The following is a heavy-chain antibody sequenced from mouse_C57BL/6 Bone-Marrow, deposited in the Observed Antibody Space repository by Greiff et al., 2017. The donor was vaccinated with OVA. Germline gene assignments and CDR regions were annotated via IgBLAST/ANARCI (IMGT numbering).Heavy chain of an antibody. Sequence: EVKLVESGGGLVKPGGSLKLSCAASGFTFSGYAMSWVRQTPEKRLEWVANISDGGSYTYYPDNVKGRFTIARDNANNNLYLQMSHLKSEDTAMYCCARDGYYAMDFEVRGTAVTVSA. J-gene: IGHJ4*01. CDR1: GFTFSGYA. CDR3: ARDGYYAMDF. CDR2: ISDGGSYT. V-gene: IGHV5-4*01.